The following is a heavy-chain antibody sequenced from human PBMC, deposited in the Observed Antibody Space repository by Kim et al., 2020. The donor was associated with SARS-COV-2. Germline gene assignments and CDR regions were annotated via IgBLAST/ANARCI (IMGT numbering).Heavy chain of an antibody. V-gene: IGHV3-53*01. J-gene: IGHJ6*02. D-gene: IGHD3-10*01. Sequence: GGSLRLSCAASGFTVTSNYTSWVRQAPGKGLEWLSIIYSGGSTYYADSVKGRFTSSRDHSKNTLYLQMNSLTVEDTAVYFCARLISGGPLGYYGMDVWGQGTTVTVSS. CDR1: GFTVTSNY. CDR2: IYSGGST. CDR3: ARLISGGPLGYYGMDV.